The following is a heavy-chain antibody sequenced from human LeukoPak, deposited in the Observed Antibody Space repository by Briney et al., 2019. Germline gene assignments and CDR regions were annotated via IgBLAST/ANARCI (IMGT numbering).Heavy chain of an antibody. J-gene: IGHJ4*02. CDR2: ISGSGITT. Sequence: GGSLRLSCAASGFTFSSYGLSWVRQAPGKGLEWVSVISGSGITTYYADSVKGRFTTSRDNSKNTLYLQMNSLRAEDTAVYYCAKGFGSGYFRLIDFWGQGTLVTVSS. D-gene: IGHD3-22*01. CDR3: AKGFGSGYFRLIDF. CDR1: GFTFSSYG. V-gene: IGHV3-23*01.